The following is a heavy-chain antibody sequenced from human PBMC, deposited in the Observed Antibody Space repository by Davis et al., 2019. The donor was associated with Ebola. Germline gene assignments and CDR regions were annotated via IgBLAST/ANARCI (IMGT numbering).Heavy chain of an antibody. D-gene: IGHD2-2*01. CDR3: ARQKLGYCISTSCYGHNWFDP. CDR1: GGSISSSNYY. CDR2: IYYSGST. J-gene: IGHJ5*02. V-gene: IGHV4-39*01. Sequence: MPSETLSLTCTVSGGSISSSNYYWDWIRQPPGKGLEWIGSIYYSGSTYYNPSLRSRVTISVDTSKNQFSLKLSSVTAADTAVYSCARQKLGYCISTSCYGHNWFDPWGQGTLVTVSS.